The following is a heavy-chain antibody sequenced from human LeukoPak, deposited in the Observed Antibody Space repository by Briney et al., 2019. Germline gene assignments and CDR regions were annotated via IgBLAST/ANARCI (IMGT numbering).Heavy chain of an antibody. D-gene: IGHD6-19*01. V-gene: IGHV3-30*03. J-gene: IGHJ4*02. CDR3: ASSSGWIIDY. CDR1: GFTFSSYG. Sequence: GGSLRLSCAASGFTFSSYGMHWVRQAPGKGLEWVAVISYDGSNKYYADSVKGRFTISRDNSKNTLYLQMNSLRAEDTAVYYCASSSGWIIDYWGQGTLVTVSS. CDR2: ISYDGSNK.